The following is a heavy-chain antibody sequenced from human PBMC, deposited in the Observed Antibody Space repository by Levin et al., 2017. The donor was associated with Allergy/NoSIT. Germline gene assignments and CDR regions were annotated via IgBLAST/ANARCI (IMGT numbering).Heavy chain of an antibody. V-gene: IGHV1-69*13. J-gene: IGHJ5*02. Sequence: PVASEKVSCKAVGGTFNSYAISWVRQAPGQGPEWMGGIVPVLGSVDYAQKFQGRLTLTADESTTTDESSTTVYMELRNLRSDDTAVYYCARAGYQLLQNWFDPWGQGTLVTVSS. CDR2: IVPVLGSV. CDR1: GGTFNSYA. D-gene: IGHD2-2*01. CDR3: ARAGYQLLQNWFDP.